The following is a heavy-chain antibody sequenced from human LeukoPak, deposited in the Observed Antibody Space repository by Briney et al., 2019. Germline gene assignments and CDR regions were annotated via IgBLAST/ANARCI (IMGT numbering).Heavy chain of an antibody. D-gene: IGHD5-18*01. Sequence: QSGGSLRLSCAASGFTFDDYTMHWVRQAPGKGLEWVSLISWDGVSTYYADSVKGRFTISRDNSKNSLYLQMYSLRTEDTALYYCAKSDTYGVVGRAFDIWGQGTMVTVSS. V-gene: IGHV3-43*01. CDR2: ISWDGVST. J-gene: IGHJ3*02. CDR1: GFTFDDYT. CDR3: AKSDTYGVVGRAFDI.